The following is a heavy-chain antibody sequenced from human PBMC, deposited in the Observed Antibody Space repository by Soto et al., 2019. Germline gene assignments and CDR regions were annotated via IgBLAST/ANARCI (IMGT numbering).Heavy chain of an antibody. Sequence: GESLKISCKGSGYSFTSYWIGWVRQMPGKGLEWMGIIYPGDSDTRYSPSFQGQVTISADKSISTAYLQWSSLKASDTAMYYCARHSYDILTGYTPIDYWGQGTLVTVSS. CDR3: ARHSYDILTGYTPIDY. J-gene: IGHJ4*02. D-gene: IGHD3-9*01. CDR2: IYPGDSDT. CDR1: GYSFTSYW. V-gene: IGHV5-51*01.